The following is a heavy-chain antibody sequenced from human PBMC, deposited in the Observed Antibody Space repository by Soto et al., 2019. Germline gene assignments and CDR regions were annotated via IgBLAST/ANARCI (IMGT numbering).Heavy chain of an antibody. V-gene: IGHV1-8*01. CDR2: MNPNSGNT. CDR3: ARYHYDILTRRGPTPHFDY. Sequence: QVQLVQSGAEVKKPGASVKVSCKASGYTFTSYDINWVRQATGQGLEWMGWMNPNSGNTGYAQKFQGRVTMTRNTSISTAYMELSSLRSEDTAVYYCARYHYDILTRRGPTPHFDYWGQGTLVTVSS. J-gene: IGHJ4*02. D-gene: IGHD3-9*01. CDR1: GYTFTSYD.